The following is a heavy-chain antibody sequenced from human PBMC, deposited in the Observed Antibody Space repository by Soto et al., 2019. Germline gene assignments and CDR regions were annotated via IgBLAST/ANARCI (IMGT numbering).Heavy chain of an antibody. CDR1: GYRFTRYG. D-gene: IGHD5-12*01. V-gene: IGHV5-51*01. CDR2: IFPADSDT. J-gene: IGHJ4*02. CDR3: ARRVSGYVDF. Sequence: TEESLTSSCQVSGYRFTRYGIVWVLQMPGKGLEWMGTIFPADSDTKYSPSFQGQVTISADKSSSTAFLQWSSLKVSDTSIYYCARRVSGYVDFWGQGTMVTVSS.